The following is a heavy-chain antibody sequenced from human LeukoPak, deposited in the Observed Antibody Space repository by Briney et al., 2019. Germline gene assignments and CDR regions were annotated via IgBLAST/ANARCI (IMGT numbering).Heavy chain of an antibody. CDR3: ATPKIVGAPNFDY. Sequence: PGGSLRLSCAGSGFIFSDYDMHWVRHAPGKGLEWVGFIRFDGSNKKYIDSVKGRFTISRDNSKNTLYLQMNSLSTEDMAVYYCATPKIVGAPNFDYWGQGTVVTVSS. D-gene: IGHD1-26*01. V-gene: IGHV3-30*02. J-gene: IGHJ4*02. CDR2: IRFDGSNK. CDR1: GFIFSDYD.